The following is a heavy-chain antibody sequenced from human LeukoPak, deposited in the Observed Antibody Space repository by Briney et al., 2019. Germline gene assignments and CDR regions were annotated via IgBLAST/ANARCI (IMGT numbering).Heavy chain of an antibody. Sequence: SETLPLTCTVSGGSISSYYWSWIRQPPGKGLEWIGYIYYSGSTNYNPSLKSRVTISVDTSKNQFSLKLSSVTAADTAVYYCASLRGSGSKTDYWGQGTLVTVSS. CDR3: ASLRGSGSKTDY. J-gene: IGHJ4*02. D-gene: IGHD3-10*01. CDR2: IYYSGST. V-gene: IGHV4-59*01. CDR1: GGSISSYY.